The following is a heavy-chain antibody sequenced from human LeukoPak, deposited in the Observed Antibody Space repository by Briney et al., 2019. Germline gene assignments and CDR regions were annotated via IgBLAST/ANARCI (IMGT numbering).Heavy chain of an antibody. CDR3: AREGEQQLVVVGWAFDI. CDR2: ISSSSSYI. D-gene: IGHD6-13*01. Sequence: PGGSLRLSCAASGFTFSSYSVNWVRQAPGKGLGWVSSISSSSSYIYYADSVKGRFTISRDNAKNSLYLQMNSLRAEDTAVYYCAREGEQQLVVVGWAFDIWGQGTMVTVSS. V-gene: IGHV3-21*01. CDR1: GFTFSSYS. J-gene: IGHJ3*02.